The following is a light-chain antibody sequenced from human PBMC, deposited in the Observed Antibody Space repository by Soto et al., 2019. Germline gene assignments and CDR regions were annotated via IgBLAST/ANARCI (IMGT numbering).Light chain of an antibody. CDR1: QSVSSN. Sequence: EIVMTQSPATLSVSPGERATLSCRASQSVSSNLAWYQQKPGQSPRLLIYGTSTRATGIPARSSGSGSGTEFTLTISSLQSEDFAVYYCHQYNFWPTFGQGTKVDIK. CDR3: HQYNFWPT. J-gene: IGKJ1*01. CDR2: GTS. V-gene: IGKV3-15*01.